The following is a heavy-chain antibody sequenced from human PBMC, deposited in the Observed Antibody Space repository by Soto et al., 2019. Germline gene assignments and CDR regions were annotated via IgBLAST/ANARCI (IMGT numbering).Heavy chain of an antibody. CDR2: INPNSGGT. V-gene: IGHV1-2*04. CDR1: GYTFTGYY. D-gene: IGHD6-19*01. J-gene: IGHJ4*02. Sequence: GASVKVSCKASGYTFTGYYMHWVRQAPGQGLEWMGWINPNSGGTNYAQKFQGWVTMTRDTSISTAYMELSRLRSDDTAVYYCARASSGWRSHFDYWGQGTLVTVSS. CDR3: ARASSGWRSHFDY.